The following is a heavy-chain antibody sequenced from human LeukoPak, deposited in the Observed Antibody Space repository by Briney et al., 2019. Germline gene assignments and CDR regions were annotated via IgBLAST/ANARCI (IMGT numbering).Heavy chain of an antibody. CDR1: GGSISSGSYY. V-gene: IGHV4-61*02. J-gene: IGHJ6*02. CDR3: ARQPVYYYYGMDV. CDR2: IYTSGST. Sequence: PSQTLSLTCTVSGGSISSGSYYWSWIRQPAGKGLEWIERIYTSGSTNYNPSLKSRVTISVDTSKNQFSLKLSSVTAADTAVYYCARQPVYYYYGMDVWGQGTTVTVSS. D-gene: IGHD1-14*01.